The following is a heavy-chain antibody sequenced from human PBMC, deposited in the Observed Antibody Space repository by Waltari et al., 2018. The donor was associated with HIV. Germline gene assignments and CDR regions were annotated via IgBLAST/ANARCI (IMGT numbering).Heavy chain of an antibody. D-gene: IGHD2-15*01. CDR1: GFTFSSSW. J-gene: IGHJ4*02. CDR2: INQGGSET. Sequence: DVEVVESGGGLVQPGGSLRLSCAVSGFTFSSSWMSWVRQAPGKGLAWVDNINQGGSETYYVDSVEGRFTISRDNGRNLIYLQMNRLRAEDTAMYYCAREGGRDCSGGSCYIDYWGQGTLVAVSS. V-gene: IGHV3-7*01. CDR3: AREGGRDCSGGSCYIDY.